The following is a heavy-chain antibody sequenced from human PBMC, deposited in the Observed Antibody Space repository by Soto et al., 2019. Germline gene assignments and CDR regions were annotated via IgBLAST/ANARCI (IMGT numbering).Heavy chain of an antibody. CDR3: ARQQWLVLNAFDI. CDR1: GGSISSYY. CDR2: IYYSGST. D-gene: IGHD6-19*01. V-gene: IGHV4-59*01. Sequence: TSETLSLTCTVPGGSISSYYWSWIRQPPGKGLEWIGYIYYSGSTNYNPSLKSRVTISVDTSKNQFSLKLSSVTAADTAVYYCARQQWLVLNAFDIWGQGTMVTVSS. J-gene: IGHJ3*02.